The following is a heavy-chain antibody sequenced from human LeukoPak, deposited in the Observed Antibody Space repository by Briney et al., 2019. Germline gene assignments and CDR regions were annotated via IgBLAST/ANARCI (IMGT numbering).Heavy chain of an antibody. D-gene: IGHD4-11*01. J-gene: IGHJ6*03. Sequence: ASVKVSCKASGGTFSSYAISWVRQAPGQGLEWMGGIIPIFGTANYAQKFQGRVTITTDESTSTAYMELSSLRSEDTAVYYWARSGNLLTTVTPSYYMDVWGKGTTVTVSS. CDR2: IIPIFGTA. CDR1: GGTFSSYA. V-gene: IGHV1-69*05. CDR3: ARSGNLLTTVTPSYYMDV.